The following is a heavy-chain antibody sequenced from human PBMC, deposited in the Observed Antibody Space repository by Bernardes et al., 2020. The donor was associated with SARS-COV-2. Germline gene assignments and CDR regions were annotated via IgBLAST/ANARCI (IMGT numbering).Heavy chain of an antibody. CDR2: IFPGDSDT. Sequence: GEALTLSCKGSGYTFISYWIGWVRQMPGTGLEWMAIIFPGDSDTRYSPSFQGQVTISVDKSISTAYLQWSSLKASDTAMYYCARRTVGFDVWGQGTTVTVSS. D-gene: IGHD2-21*02. CDR3: ARRTVGFDV. J-gene: IGHJ6*02. CDR1: GYTFISYW. V-gene: IGHV5-51*01.